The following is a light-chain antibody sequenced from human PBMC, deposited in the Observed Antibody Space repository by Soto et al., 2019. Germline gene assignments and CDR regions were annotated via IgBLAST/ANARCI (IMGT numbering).Light chain of an antibody. Sequence: DVQVTQSPSSLSASVGDRVTITCRASQSNGSYLNWYHQKPGNAPKVVIYAAANLQTRVPSRFSGSGSGTDLTLTFNSLQPEDFATHSIQQSYSTPISFGQGTRLEI. CDR3: QQSYSTPIS. CDR2: AAA. V-gene: IGKV1-39*01. J-gene: IGKJ5*01. CDR1: QSNGSY.